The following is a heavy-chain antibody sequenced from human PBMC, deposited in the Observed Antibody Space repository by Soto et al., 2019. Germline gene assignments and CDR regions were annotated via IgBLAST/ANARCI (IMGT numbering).Heavy chain of an antibody. V-gene: IGHV3-53*01. D-gene: IGHD3-9*01. CDR2: IYSEGTP. CDR1: GFTVGSNY. J-gene: IGHJ6*02. Sequence: GGSLRLSCAASGFTVGSNYMSWVRQAPGKXLEWVSVIYSEGTPYYADSVKGRFTISRENSNNTLYLHMNNLRAEDTAVYYCARSTYYDILTGSYYYYAMDVWGQGTTVTVSS. CDR3: ARSTYYDILTGSYYYYAMDV.